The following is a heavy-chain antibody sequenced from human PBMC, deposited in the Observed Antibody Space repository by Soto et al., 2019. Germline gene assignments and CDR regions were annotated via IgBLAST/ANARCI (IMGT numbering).Heavy chain of an antibody. CDR1: GFTFSNAW. V-gene: IGHV3-15*01. D-gene: IGHD6-13*01. J-gene: IGHJ4*02. CDR2: IKSKADGGTT. CDR3: FTDRSSSPVDH. Sequence: PGGSLRLSCAASGFTFSNAWMSWVRQAPGKGLEWVGRIKSKADGGTTDDAAPAKGRFTISRDDSKNTLYLQMDSLKTEDTAVYYCFTDRSSSPVDHWGQGTLVTVSS.